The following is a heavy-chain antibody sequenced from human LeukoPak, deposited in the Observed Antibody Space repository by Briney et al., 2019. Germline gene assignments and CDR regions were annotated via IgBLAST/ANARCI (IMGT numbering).Heavy chain of an antibody. CDR3: ARSTGRTAAGTSGY. CDR1: GYTFTGYY. V-gene: IGHV1-2*02. Sequence: AASVKVSYKASGYTFTGYYMHWVRQAPGQGLEWMGWINPNSGGTNYAQKFQGRVTMTRDTSISTAYMELSRLRSDDTAVYYCARSTGRTAAGTSGYWGQGTLVTVSS. D-gene: IGHD6-13*01. CDR2: INPNSGGT. J-gene: IGHJ4*02.